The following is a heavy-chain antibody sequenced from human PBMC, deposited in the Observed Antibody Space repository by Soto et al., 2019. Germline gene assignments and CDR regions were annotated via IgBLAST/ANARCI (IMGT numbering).Heavy chain of an antibody. J-gene: IGHJ4*02. D-gene: IGHD6-19*01. Sequence: ASVKVSCKASGYTFTSYYMHWVRQAPGQGLEWMGIINPSGGSTSYAQKFQGRVTMTRDTSTSTVYMELSSLRSEDTAVYYCAGSSGWDEIEYWGQGTLVTVSS. V-gene: IGHV1-46*01. CDR3: AGSSGWDEIEY. CDR2: INPSGGST. CDR1: GYTFTSYY.